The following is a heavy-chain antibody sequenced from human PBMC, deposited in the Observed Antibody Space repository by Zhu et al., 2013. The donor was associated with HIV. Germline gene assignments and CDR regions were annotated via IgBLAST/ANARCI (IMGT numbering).Heavy chain of an antibody. CDR2: IIPIFGTA. V-gene: IGHV1-69*01. CDR3: ARACGHRSTSCSTKDQSYWYFDL. Sequence: QVQLVQSGAEVKKPGSSVKVSCKASGGTFSSYAISWVRQAPGQGLEWMGGIIPIFGTANYAQKFQGRVTITADESTSTAYMELSSLRSEDTAVYYCARACGHRSTSCSTKDQSYWYFDLWGLAPWSLSP. CDR1: GGTFSSYA. D-gene: IGHD2-2*02. J-gene: IGHJ2*01.